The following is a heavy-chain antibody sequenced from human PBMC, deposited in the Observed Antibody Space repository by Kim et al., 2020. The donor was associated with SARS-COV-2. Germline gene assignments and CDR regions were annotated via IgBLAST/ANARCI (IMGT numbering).Heavy chain of an antibody. CDR2: ISSNGGST. D-gene: IGHD6-19*01. V-gene: IGHV3-64D*09. J-gene: IGHJ4*02. CDR1: GFTFSSYA. CDR3: VKVGAYSSGWYRGENYFDY. Sequence: GGSLRLSCSASGFTFSSYAMHWVRQAPGKGLEYVSAISSNGGSTYYADSVKGRFTISRDNSKNTLYLQMSSLRAEDTAVYYCVKVGAYSSGWYRGENYFDYWGQGTLVTVSS.